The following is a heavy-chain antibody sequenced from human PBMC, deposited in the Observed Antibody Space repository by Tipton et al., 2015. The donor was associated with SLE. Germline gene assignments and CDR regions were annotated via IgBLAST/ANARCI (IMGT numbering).Heavy chain of an antibody. Sequence: TLSLTCTVSGGSISNYYWTWIRQPPGKGLEWIGYIYYSGRTNYNPSLKSRVTISVDTSKNQFSLRVTSLTAADTAVYYCARYTGSFDYWGQGTLVTVSS. CDR3: ARYTGSFDY. D-gene: IGHD2-2*02. J-gene: IGHJ4*02. CDR1: GGSISNYY. CDR2: IYYSGRT. V-gene: IGHV4-59*12.